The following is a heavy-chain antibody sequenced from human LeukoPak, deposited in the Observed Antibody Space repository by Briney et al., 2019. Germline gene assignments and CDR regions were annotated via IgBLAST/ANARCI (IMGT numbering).Heavy chain of an antibody. J-gene: IGHJ4*02. CDR3: ARDRWVATPDY. CDR1: GFTFSSYS. V-gene: IGHV3-48*01. Sequence: GGSLRLSCAASGFTFSSYSMNWVRQAPGKGLEWVSYISSSSSTIYYADSVKGRFTISTDNAKNSLYLQMNSLRAEDTAVYYCARDRWVATPDYWGQGTLVTVSS. D-gene: IGHD5-12*01. CDR2: ISSSSSTI.